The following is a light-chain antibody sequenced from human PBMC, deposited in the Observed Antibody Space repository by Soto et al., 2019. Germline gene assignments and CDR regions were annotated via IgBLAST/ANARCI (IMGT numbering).Light chain of an antibody. CDR3: QQYNKWPPYT. J-gene: IGKJ2*01. Sequence: EIVMTQSQANLSVYPGERATLSCRASQSISSNLAWYQQKPGQGPRLLIYGASTRATGIPARFSGSGSGTEVTLTISSLQSEDFAVYYCQQYNKWPPYTFGQGTKLEIK. CDR2: GAS. V-gene: IGKV3-15*01. CDR1: QSISSN.